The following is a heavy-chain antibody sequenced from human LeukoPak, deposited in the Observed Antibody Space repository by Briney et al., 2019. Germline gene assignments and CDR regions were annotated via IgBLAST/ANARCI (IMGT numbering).Heavy chain of an antibody. J-gene: IGHJ4*02. Sequence: SETLSLTCTVSGGSISSYYWSWIRQPPGKGLEWIGYIYYSGSTNYNPSLKSRVTISVDTSKNQFSLKLSFVTAADTAVYYCARASMSYDSSGYSLLTFDYWGQGTLVTVSS. CDR3: ARASMSYDSSGYSLLTFDY. CDR2: IYYSGST. D-gene: IGHD3-22*01. CDR1: GGSISSYY. V-gene: IGHV4-59*01.